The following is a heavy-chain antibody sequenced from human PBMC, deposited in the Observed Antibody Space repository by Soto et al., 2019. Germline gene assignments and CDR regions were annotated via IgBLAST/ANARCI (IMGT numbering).Heavy chain of an antibody. CDR3: ARGYYGSGSYYYYYGMDV. CDR2: IIPIFGTA. J-gene: IGHJ6*02. Sequence: SVKVSCKASGGTFSSYAISWVRQAPGQGLEWMGGIIPIFGTANYAQKFQGRVTITADESTSTAYMELSSLRSEETAVYYCARGYYGSGSYYYYYGMDVWGQGTTVTVSS. CDR1: GGTFSSYA. V-gene: IGHV1-69*13. D-gene: IGHD3-10*01.